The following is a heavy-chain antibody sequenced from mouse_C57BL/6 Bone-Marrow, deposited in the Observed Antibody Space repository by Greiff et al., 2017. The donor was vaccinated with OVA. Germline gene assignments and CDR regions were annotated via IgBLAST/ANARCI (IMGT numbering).Heavy chain of an antibody. V-gene: IGHV14-4*01. CDR2: IDPENGDT. J-gene: IGHJ4*01. D-gene: IGHD2-2*01. CDR3: IGYDESAMDY. CDR1: GFNIKDDY. Sequence: VQLKQSGAELVRPGASVKLSCTASGFNIKDDYMHWVKQRPEQGLEWIGWIDPENGDTEYASKFQGKATITADTSSNTAYLQLSSLTSEDTAVYYCIGYDESAMDYWGQGTSVTVSS.